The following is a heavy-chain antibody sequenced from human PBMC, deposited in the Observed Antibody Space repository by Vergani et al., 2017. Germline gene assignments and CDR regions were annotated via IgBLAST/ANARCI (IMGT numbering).Heavy chain of an antibody. Sequence: QLQLQESGPGLVTPSETLSLTCTVSGGSISSSSYYWGWIRQPPGKGLEWLGRIYYSGSTNYNPSLQSRFTISVDTSKNQFSLKWSSVAAADTAVYYGARQGIDNYCMSGYYYYYGMDVWGQGTTVTVSS. CDR2: IYYSGST. CDR1: GGSISSSSYY. CDR3: ARQGIDNYCMSGYYYYYGMDV. D-gene: IGHD2-15*01. J-gene: IGHJ6*02. V-gene: IGHV4-39*01.